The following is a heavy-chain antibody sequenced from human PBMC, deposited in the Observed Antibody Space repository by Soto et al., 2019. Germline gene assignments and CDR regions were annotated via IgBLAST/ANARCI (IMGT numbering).Heavy chain of an antibody. CDR2: IIPIFGTA. V-gene: IGHV1-69*13. CDR1: GGTFSSYA. J-gene: IGHJ4*02. CDR3: AREYSYGANLDY. Sequence: SVKVSCKASGGTFSSYAISWVRQAPGQGLEWMGGIIPIFGTANYAQKFQGRVTITADESTSTAYMELSSLRSEDTAVYYCAREYSYGANLDYWGQGTLVTVSS. D-gene: IGHD5-18*01.